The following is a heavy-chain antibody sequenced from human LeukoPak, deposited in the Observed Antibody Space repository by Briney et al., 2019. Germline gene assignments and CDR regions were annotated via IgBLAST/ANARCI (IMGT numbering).Heavy chain of an antibody. CDR1: GGSISSYY. J-gene: IGHJ4*02. D-gene: IGHD6-6*01. CDR2: IYTSGST. V-gene: IGHV4-4*07. CDR3: ARVRIAASDY. Sequence: AETLSLTCTVSGGSISSYYWSWIRQPAGKGLEWIGRIYTSGSTNYNPSPKSRVTVSVDTSKNQFSLKLSSVTAAETAVYYCARVRIAASDYWGQGTLVTVSS.